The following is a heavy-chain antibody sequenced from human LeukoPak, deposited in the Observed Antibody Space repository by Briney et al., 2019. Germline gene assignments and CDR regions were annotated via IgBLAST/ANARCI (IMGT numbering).Heavy chain of an antibody. CDR2: ITNDGSST. J-gene: IGHJ6*02. V-gene: IGHV3-74*01. CDR1: GLTFSSHW. D-gene: IGHD2-21*02. Sequence: GGSLRLSCAASGLTFSSHWMHWVRQAPGKGLVWVSRITNDGSSTTYADSVKGRFTIFRDNAKNMLYLQVNSLRAEDTAVYYCARERVVVTAIEDCYYGMDVWGQGTTVTVSS. CDR3: ARERVVVTAIEDCYYGMDV.